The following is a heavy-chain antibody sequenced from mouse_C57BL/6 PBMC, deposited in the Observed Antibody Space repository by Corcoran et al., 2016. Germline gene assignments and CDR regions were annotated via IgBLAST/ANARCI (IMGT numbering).Heavy chain of an antibody. CDR2: INPNNGGT. CDR3: ARCHYSNYEGFAY. D-gene: IGHD2-5*01. Sequence: EVQLQQSGPELVKPGASVKISCKASGYTFTDYYMNWVKQSHGKSLEWIGDINPNNGGTSYNQKFKGKATLTVDKSSSTAYMELRSLTSEDSAVYYCARCHYSNYEGFAYWGQGTLVTVSA. CDR1: GYTFTDYY. J-gene: IGHJ3*01. V-gene: IGHV1-26*01.